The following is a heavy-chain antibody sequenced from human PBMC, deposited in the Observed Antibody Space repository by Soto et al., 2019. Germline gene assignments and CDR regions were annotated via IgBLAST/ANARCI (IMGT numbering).Heavy chain of an antibody. Sequence: QLQLQESGPGLVKPSETLSLTCTVSGGSISSSSYYWGWIRQPPGKGLEWIGTIYYSGNTYYNPSLKSRVTMSXXTXKXPFSLKLSSVTAADTAVYYCARRAPRCTYTGCNFDYWGQGTLVTVSS. V-gene: IGHV4-39*02. J-gene: IGHJ4*02. CDR1: GGSISSSSYY. CDR3: ARRAPRCTYTGCNFDY. D-gene: IGHD3-16*01. CDR2: IYYSGNT.